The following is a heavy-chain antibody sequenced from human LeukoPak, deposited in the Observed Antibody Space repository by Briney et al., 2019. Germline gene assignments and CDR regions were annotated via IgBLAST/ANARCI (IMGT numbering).Heavy chain of an antibody. D-gene: IGHD6-13*01. CDR3: ARDRPIAAAGYYFDY. CDR1: GGTFSSYG. V-gene: IGHV1-69*05. J-gene: IGHJ4*02. Sequence: ASVKVSCKASGGTFSSYGISWVRQAPGPGLEWMGGIIPIFGTANYAQKFQGRVTITTDESTSTAYMELSSLRSEDTAVYYCARDRPIAAAGYYFDYWGQGTLVTVSS. CDR2: IIPIFGTA.